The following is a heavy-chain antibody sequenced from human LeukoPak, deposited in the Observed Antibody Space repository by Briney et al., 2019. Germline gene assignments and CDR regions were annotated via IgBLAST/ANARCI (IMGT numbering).Heavy chain of an antibody. Sequence: PGGSLRLSYAASGFTFSFYDMHWVRQTTGKSLEWVSGIGKGGDTYYAGSVKGRFTISRENAKNSLYLQMNSLSAEDTAVYYCIRDLGLSHAYGAFDVWGQGTLVTVSS. CDR2: IGKGGDT. CDR1: GFTFSFYD. CDR3: IRDLGLSHAYGAFDV. J-gene: IGHJ3*01. D-gene: IGHD3-16*01. V-gene: IGHV3-13*01.